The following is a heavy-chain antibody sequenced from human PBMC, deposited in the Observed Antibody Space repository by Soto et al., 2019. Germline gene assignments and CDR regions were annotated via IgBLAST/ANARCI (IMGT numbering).Heavy chain of an antibody. CDR3: AHTGRRHYDILTGYLFDY. Sequence: QITLKESGPTLVKPTQTLTLTCTFSGFSLSTSGVGVGWIRQPPGKALEWLALIYWDDDKRYSPSLKSRLTITKDTSKNQVVLTMPNIDPVDTATYYCAHTGRRHYDILTGYLFDYWGQGTLVTVSS. CDR1: GFSLSTSGVG. V-gene: IGHV2-5*02. CDR2: IYWDDDK. J-gene: IGHJ4*02. D-gene: IGHD3-9*01.